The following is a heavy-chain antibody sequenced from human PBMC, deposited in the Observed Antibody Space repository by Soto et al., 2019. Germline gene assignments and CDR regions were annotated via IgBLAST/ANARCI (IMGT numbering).Heavy chain of an antibody. CDR3: ARRGSTWYSWFDP. J-gene: IGHJ5*02. CDR1: VAYFTTYY. D-gene: IGHD6-13*01. Sequence: SETLSLTCNVSVAYFTTYYWSWIRQSPGKGLEWIGYISNSGNTNYNPSLKSRVTISRDTSKNHCSLKMRSVTAADTAVYYCARRGSTWYSWFDPWGQGTLVTVSS. V-gene: IGHV4-59*01. CDR2: ISNSGNT.